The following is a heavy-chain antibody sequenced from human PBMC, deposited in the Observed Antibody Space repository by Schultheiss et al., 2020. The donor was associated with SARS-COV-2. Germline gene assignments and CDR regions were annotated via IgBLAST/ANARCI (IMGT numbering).Heavy chain of an antibody. Sequence: GGSLRLSCAASGFTFSDYYMSWIRQAPGKGLEWVSYISSSGSTIYYADSVKGRFTISRDNAKNSLYLQMNSLRAEDTAVYYCARGGADCSSTSCYASRWFDPWGQGTLVTVSS. J-gene: IGHJ5*02. CDR2: ISSSGSTI. CDR1: GFTFSDYY. D-gene: IGHD2-2*01. V-gene: IGHV3-11*01. CDR3: ARGGADCSSTSCYASRWFDP.